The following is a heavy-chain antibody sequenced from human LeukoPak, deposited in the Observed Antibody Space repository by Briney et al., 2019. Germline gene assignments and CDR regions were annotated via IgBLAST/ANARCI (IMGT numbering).Heavy chain of an antibody. J-gene: IGHJ4*02. Sequence: SETLSLTCTVSGGSISSSSYYWGWIRQPPGKGLEWIGSIYHSGSTYYNPSLKSRVTISVDTSKNQFSLKLSSVTAADTAVYYCARDPPSTYYYDSSGFRTFAYWGQGTLVTVSS. D-gene: IGHD3-22*01. CDR2: IYHSGST. CDR3: ARDPPSTYYYDSSGFRTFAY. V-gene: IGHV4-39*07. CDR1: GGSISSSSYY.